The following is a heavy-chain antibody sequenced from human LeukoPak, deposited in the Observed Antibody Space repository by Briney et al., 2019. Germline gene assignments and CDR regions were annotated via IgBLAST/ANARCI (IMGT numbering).Heavy chain of an antibody. V-gene: IGHV3-20*04. CDR1: GFTFDDYG. CDR3: AHPTEYSSSWYGNWFDP. J-gene: IGHJ5*02. D-gene: IGHD6-13*01. Sequence: PGGSLRLSCAASGFTFDDYGMSWVRQAPGKGLEWVSGINWNGGSTGYADSVKGRFTISRDNSKNTLYLQMNSLRAEDTAVYYCAHPTEYSSSWYGNWFDPWGQGTLVTVSS. CDR2: INWNGGST.